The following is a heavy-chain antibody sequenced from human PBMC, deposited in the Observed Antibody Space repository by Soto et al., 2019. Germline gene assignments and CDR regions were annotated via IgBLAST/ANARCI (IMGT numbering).Heavy chain of an antibody. D-gene: IGHD6-6*01. CDR1: GYTFTGYY. Sequence: SVKVSCKASGYTFTGYYMHWVRQAPGQGLEWMGWIIPIFGTANYAQKFQGRVTITADESTSTAYMELSSLRSEDTAVYYCARNPYSSSSFDYWGQGTLVTVSS. CDR3: ARNPYSSSSFDY. CDR2: IIPIFGTA. J-gene: IGHJ4*02. V-gene: IGHV1-69*13.